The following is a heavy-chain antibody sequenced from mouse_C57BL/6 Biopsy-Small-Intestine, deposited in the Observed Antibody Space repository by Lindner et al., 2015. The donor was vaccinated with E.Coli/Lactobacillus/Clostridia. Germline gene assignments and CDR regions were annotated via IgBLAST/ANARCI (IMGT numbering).Heavy chain of an antibody. CDR1: GFTFKDYY. CDR2: IDPEDGDT. CDR3: TLYMRH. J-gene: IGHJ2*01. V-gene: IGHV14-1*01. D-gene: IGHD1-3*01. Sequence: EVQLQESGAELVRPGASVKLSCTGSGFTFKDYYIRWVKQRPEQGLEWIGRIDPEDGDTEYAPKFQGKASITADTSSNTAYLQLSNLTSEDTAVYYCTLYMRHWGQGTTLTVSS.